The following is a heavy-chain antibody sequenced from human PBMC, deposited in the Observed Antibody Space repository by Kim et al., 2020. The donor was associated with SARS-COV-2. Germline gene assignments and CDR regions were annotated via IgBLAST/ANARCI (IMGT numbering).Heavy chain of an antibody. J-gene: IGHJ2*01. V-gene: IGHV3-11*01. CDR3: ARAKEPRYWYFDL. Sequence: YADSVKGRFTISRDNAKNSLYLQMNSLRAEDTAVYYCARAKEPRYWYFDLWGRGTLVTVSS.